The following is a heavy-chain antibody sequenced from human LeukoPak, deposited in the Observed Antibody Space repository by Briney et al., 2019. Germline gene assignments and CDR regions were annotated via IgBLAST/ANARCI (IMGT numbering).Heavy chain of an antibody. Sequence: SQTLSLTCAISGDSVSSNSAAWNWIRQSPSGGLEWLGRTYYTSKWYNDYAVSVKSRITINPDTSKNQFSLQLNSVTPEDTAVYYRAREGGVPGTQDYYYYGMDVWGQGTTVTVSS. CDR3: AREGGVPGTQDYYYYGMDV. CDR2: TYYTSKWYN. D-gene: IGHD6-19*01. J-gene: IGHJ6*02. V-gene: IGHV6-1*01. CDR1: GDSVSSNSAA.